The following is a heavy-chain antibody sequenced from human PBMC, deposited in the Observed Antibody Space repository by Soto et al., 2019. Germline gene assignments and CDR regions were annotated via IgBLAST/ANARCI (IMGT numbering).Heavy chain of an antibody. J-gene: IGHJ4*02. CDR2: IKTYTQGGAT. V-gene: IGHV3-15*01. Sequence: EVQLAESGGGLVKPGGSLRLSCVASGFSFSNAWMNWVRQTPEKGLEWVGRIKTYTQGGATQYPASVKGRFIISRDDSKNPVYLQMSSLKIEDTAVYYCTGGDIAGDFDFWGQGTLVTVSS. CDR3: TGGDIAGDFDF. D-gene: IGHD5-12*01. CDR1: GFSFSNAW.